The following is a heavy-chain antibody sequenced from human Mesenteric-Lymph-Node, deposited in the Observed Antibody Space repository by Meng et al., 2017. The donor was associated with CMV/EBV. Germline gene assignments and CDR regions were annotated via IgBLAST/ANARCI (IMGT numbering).Heavy chain of an antibody. CDR2: IKSKTDGGTT. D-gene: IGHD3-16*01. Sequence: GESLKISCAASGFTFSNAWMSWVRQAPGKGLEWVGRIKSKTDGGTTDYAAPVKGRFTISRDDSKNTLYLQMNSLKTEDTAVYYCARERPGGSALWDWGHGTLVTVSS. V-gene: IGHV3-15*01. J-gene: IGHJ4*01. CDR3: ARERPGGSALWD. CDR1: GFTFSNAW.